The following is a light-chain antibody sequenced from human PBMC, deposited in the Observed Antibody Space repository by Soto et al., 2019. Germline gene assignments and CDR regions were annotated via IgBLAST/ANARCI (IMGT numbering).Light chain of an antibody. CDR1: SSNIGSNS. CDR2: YSN. V-gene: IGLV1-44*01. J-gene: IGLJ1*01. Sequence: QSVLTQPPSASGTPGQRVTISCSGSSSNIGSNSVNWYQHLPGKAPKLLIYYSNQRPSGVPDRISGSKSGTSASLAISGLQSEDEADYYCAAWDDSLNGFYVFGTGTKVTVL. CDR3: AAWDDSLNGFYV.